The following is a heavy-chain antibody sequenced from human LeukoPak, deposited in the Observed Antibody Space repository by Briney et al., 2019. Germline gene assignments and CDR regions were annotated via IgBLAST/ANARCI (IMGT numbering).Heavy chain of an antibody. J-gene: IGHJ4*02. Sequence: PSQTLSLTCTVSGGSISSGDYYWSWIRQPPGKGLEWIGYIYYSGSTYYNPSLKSRVTISVDTSKNQFSLKLSSVTAADTAVYYCARAQALGYCSDGSCGGYPGYFDYWGQGTLVTVSS. CDR3: ARAQALGYCSDGSCGGYPGYFDY. CDR2: IYYSGST. V-gene: IGHV4-30-4*01. D-gene: IGHD2-15*01. CDR1: GGSISSGDYY.